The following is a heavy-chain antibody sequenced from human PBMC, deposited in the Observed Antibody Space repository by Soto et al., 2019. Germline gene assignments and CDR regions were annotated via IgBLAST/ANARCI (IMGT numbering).Heavy chain of an antibody. J-gene: IGHJ2*01. V-gene: IGHV4-4*02. CDR1: SGSISSSNW. CDR2: IYHSGST. Sequence: QVQLQESGPGLVKPSGTLSLTCAVSSGSISSSNWWCWVRQPPGKGLEWIGEIYHSGSTNYNPSLKSRVTISVDKSKNQFSLKLGSVTAADTAVYYCARDRFVGYCSGGSCYRWYFDLWGRGTLVTVSS. D-gene: IGHD2-15*01. CDR3: ARDRFVGYCSGGSCYRWYFDL.